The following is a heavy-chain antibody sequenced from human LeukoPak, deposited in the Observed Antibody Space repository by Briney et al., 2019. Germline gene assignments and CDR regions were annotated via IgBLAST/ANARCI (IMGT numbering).Heavy chain of an antibody. J-gene: IGHJ4*02. CDR1: GFTFDDYA. CDR3: ASSNWNDRGFDY. CDR2: ISSSSSTI. V-gene: IGHV3-48*02. Sequence: GGSLRLSCAASGFTFDDYAMNWVRQAPGKGLEWVSYISSSSSTIYYADSVKGRFTISRDNAKNSLYLQMNSLRDEDTAVYYCASSNWNDRGFDYWGQGTLVTVSS. D-gene: IGHD1-20*01.